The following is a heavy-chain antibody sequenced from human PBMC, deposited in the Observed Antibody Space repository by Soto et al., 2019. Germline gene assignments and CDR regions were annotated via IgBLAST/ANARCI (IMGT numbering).Heavy chain of an antibody. CDR1: GFTFSSYG. J-gene: IGHJ4*02. D-gene: IGHD6-19*01. CDR2: IWYDGSNK. CDR3: ARVGYSSGWYEVAY. V-gene: IGHV3-33*01. Sequence: QVQLVESGGGVVQPGRSLRLSCAASGFTFSSYGMHWVRQAPGKGLEWVAVIWYDGSNKHYADSVKGRFTISRDNSKNALYLQMNSMSASDTAAYYGARVGYSSGWYEVAYWGQGTLVTVSS.